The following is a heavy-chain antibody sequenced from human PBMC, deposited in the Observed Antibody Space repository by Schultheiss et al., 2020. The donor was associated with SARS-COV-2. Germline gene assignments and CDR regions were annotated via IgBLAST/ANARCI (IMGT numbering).Heavy chain of an antibody. CDR1: GFTFSSYA. V-gene: IGHV3-30*04. D-gene: IGHD6-13*01. CDR2: ISYDGSNK. Sequence: GGSLRLSCAASGFTFSSYAMHWVRQAPGKGLEWVAVISYDGSNKYYADSVKGRFTISRDNSKNTLYLQMNSLRAEDTAVYYCATPRSSSWYADAFDIWGQGTMVTVSS. CDR3: ATPRSSSWYADAFDI. J-gene: IGHJ3*02.